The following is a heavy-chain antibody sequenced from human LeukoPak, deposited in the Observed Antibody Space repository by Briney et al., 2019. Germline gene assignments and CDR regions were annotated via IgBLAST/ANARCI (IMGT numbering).Heavy chain of an antibody. V-gene: IGHV3-23*01. CDR2: ISGSGGST. Sequence: QTGGSLRLSCTASGFTFSSYGMSWVRQAPGKGLEWVSAISGSGGSTYYADSVKGRFTISRDNSKNTLYLQMNSLRAEDTAVYYCAKDRLTVAHFDYWGQGTPVTVSS. CDR3: AKDRLTVAHFDY. CDR1: GFTFSSYG. J-gene: IGHJ4*02. D-gene: IGHD4-23*01.